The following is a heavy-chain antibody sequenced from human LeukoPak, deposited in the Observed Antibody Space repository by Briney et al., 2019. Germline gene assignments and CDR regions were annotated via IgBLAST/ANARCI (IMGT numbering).Heavy chain of an antibody. J-gene: IGHJ4*02. Sequence: SQTLSLTCTVSGGSISSGDYYWSWIRQPPGKGLEWIAEINHRGTTHYNPSLKSRVNISADTSKNQFSLHLDSVTAADTAVYYCARSWAGMYYPFYYFDYWGQGTLVSVSS. CDR3: ARSWAGMYYPFYYFDY. CDR2: INHRGTT. CDR1: GGSISSGDYY. D-gene: IGHD1-26*01. V-gene: IGHV4-30-4*08.